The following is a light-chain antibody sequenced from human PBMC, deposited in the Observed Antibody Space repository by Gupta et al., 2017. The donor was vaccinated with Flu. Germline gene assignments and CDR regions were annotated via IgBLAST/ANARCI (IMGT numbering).Light chain of an antibody. CDR2: KAS. V-gene: IGKV1-5*03. Sequence: DIQMTQSPSTLSASVGDRVTITCRASQSISSWLAWYQQKPGKAPKLLIYKASRGESGVSRTFSGSGSWQELTLTSSGRQNTDCANCYGQQDNSYWTFGQGTKVEIK. J-gene: IGKJ1*01. CDR1: QSISSW. CDR3: QQDNSYWT.